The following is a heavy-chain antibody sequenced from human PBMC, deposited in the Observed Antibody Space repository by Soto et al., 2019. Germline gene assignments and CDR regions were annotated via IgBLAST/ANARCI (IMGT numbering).Heavy chain of an antibody. Sequence: QVQLQESGPGLVKPSETLSLSCTVSGGSITPYYWSWIRQPPGKGLEWIGYIYFAGTTTYNPSLNSRVTISVDTSENQFSLKLTSVTAADTAVYYCARLGGYFQALDSWGQGTLVTVSS. CDR1: GGSITPYY. D-gene: IGHD3-22*01. CDR2: IYFAGTT. V-gene: IGHV4-59*08. CDR3: ARLGGYFQALDS. J-gene: IGHJ4*02.